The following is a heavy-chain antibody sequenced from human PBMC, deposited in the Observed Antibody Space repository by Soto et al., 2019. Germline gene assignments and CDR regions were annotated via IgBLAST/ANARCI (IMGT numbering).Heavy chain of an antibody. Sequence: GGSLRLSCAASGFTFSSYSMNWVRQAPGKGLEWVAVIWYDGNNKYYADSVKGRFTISRDNSSNTLYVQMTSLRAEDTAVYYCARGLHSLFDYWGQGTLVTVSS. V-gene: IGHV3-33*08. CDR3: ARGLHSLFDY. CDR1: GFTFSSYS. CDR2: IWYDGNNK. J-gene: IGHJ4*02. D-gene: IGHD2-21*01.